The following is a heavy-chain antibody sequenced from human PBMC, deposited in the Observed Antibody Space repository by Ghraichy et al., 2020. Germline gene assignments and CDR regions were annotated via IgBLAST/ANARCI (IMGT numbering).Heavy chain of an antibody. J-gene: IGHJ6*02. D-gene: IGHD2/OR15-2a*01. CDR1: GGSISGSISGYY. CDR2: IYRGKT. Sequence: SETMSLTCTVSGGSISGSISGYYWTWIRQSPGKGLEWIGCIYRGKTNYNPSLKGRVTVSVDTSNNQVSLKLTSVTAADTAVYYCAKNLYAMDVWGQGTTVTVSS. V-gene: IGHV4-61*08. CDR3: AKNLYAMDV.